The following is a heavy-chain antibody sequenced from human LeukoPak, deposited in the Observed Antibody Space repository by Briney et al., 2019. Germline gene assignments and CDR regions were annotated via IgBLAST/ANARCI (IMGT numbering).Heavy chain of an antibody. V-gene: IGHV1-69*06. D-gene: IGHD3-10*01. CDR1: GGTFSSYA. Sequence: ASVKVSCKASGGTFSSYAISWVRQAPGQGPEWMGGIIPIFGTANYAQKFQGRVTITADKSTSTAYMELSSLRSEDTAVYYCARDYNYGSGSYYEENWFDPWGQGTLVTVSS. CDR2: IIPIFGTA. CDR3: ARDYNYGSGSYYEENWFDP. J-gene: IGHJ5*02.